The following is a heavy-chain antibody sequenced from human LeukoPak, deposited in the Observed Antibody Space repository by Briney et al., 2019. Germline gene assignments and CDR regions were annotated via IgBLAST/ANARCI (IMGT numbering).Heavy chain of an antibody. CDR2: ITSSSSTI. V-gene: IGHV3-48*01. CDR3: ARDSRYSGYDSNSFDY. Sequence: GGSLRLSCAASGFSFSTYSMNWVRQAPGKGLEWVSYITSSSSTIYYADSVKGRFTISRDNAKNSLYLQMNSLRAEDTAVYYCARDSRYSGYDSNSFDYWGQGTLVTVSS. D-gene: IGHD5-12*01. CDR1: GFSFSTYS. J-gene: IGHJ4*02.